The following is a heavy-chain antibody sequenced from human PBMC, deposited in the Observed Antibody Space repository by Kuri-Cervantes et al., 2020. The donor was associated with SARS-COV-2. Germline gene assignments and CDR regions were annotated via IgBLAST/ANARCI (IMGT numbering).Heavy chain of an antibody. Sequence: GESLKISCAASGFTFSSYAMSWVRQAPGKGLEWVSAISGSGGSTYYADSVKGRFTISRDNSKNTLYLQMNSLRAEDTAVYYCAKTGRYYGMDVWGQGTTVTVSS. V-gene: IGHV3-23*01. CDR3: AKTGRYYGMDV. D-gene: IGHD3-10*01. CDR2: ISGSGGST. CDR1: GFTFSSYA. J-gene: IGHJ6*02.